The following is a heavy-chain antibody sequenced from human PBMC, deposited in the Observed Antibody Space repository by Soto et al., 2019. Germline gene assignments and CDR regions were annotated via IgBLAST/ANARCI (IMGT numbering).Heavy chain of an antibody. D-gene: IGHD2-2*01. CDR1: GGSISSGGYY. CDR2: IYYSGST. CDR3: ARSVRVVVAYWFDP. J-gene: IGHJ5*02. Sequence: SETLSLTCTASGGSISSGGYYWSWIRQHPGKGLEWIGYIYYSGSTYYNPSLKSRVTISVDTSKNQFSLKLSSVTAADTAVYYCARSVRVVVAYWFDPWGQGTLVTVSS. V-gene: IGHV4-31*03.